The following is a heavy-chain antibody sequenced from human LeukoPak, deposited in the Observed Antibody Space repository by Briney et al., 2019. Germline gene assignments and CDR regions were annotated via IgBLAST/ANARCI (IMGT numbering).Heavy chain of an antibody. CDR2: INAGNGNT. Sequence: ASVKVSCKASGCTFTSYAMHWVRQAPGQRLEWMGWINAGNGNTKYSQKFQGRVTITRDTSASTAYMELSSLRSEDTAVYYCARDVAAVASDYWGQGTLVTVSS. CDR1: GCTFTSYA. V-gene: IGHV1-3*01. D-gene: IGHD6-19*01. J-gene: IGHJ4*02. CDR3: ARDVAAVASDY.